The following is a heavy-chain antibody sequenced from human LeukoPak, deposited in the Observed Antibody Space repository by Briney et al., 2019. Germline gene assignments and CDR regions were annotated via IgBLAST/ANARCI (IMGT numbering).Heavy chain of an antibody. CDR3: ARGNGYSSGWYGAFYNNGDY. V-gene: IGHV3-23*01. CDR2: ISGSDGST. Sequence: PGGSLRLSCAASGFTFSSYAMSCIRQAPGKGLEWVSAISGSDGSTYYADSVKGRFTISRDNSKNTLYLQMNSLRAEDTAVYYCARGNGYSSGWYGAFYNNGDYWGQGTLVTVSS. J-gene: IGHJ4*02. CDR1: GFTFSSYA. D-gene: IGHD6-19*01.